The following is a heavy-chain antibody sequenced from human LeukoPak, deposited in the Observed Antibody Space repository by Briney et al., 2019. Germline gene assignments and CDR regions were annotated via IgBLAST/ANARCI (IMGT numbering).Heavy chain of an antibody. CDR1: GGSISSYY. J-gene: IGHJ4*02. D-gene: IGHD3-22*01. Sequence: SETLSLTCTASGGSISSYYWSWIRQPPGKGLEWIGYIYYSGSTNYNPSLKSRVTISVDTSKNQFSLKLSSVTAADTAVYYCARDPPSSSGYPLGYFDYWGQGTLVTVSS. CDR3: ARDPPSSSGYPLGYFDY. V-gene: IGHV4-59*01. CDR2: IYYSGST.